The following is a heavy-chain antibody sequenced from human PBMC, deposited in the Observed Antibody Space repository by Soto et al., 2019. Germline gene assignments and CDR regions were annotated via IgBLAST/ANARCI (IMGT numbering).Heavy chain of an antibody. J-gene: IGHJ6*02. CDR2: ISGSGGST. CDR3: AKDVYYDSSGYPRADYYYYYGMDV. D-gene: IGHD3-22*01. V-gene: IGHV3-23*01. Sequence: PGGSLRLSCAASGFTFSSYAMSWVRQAPGKGLEWVSAISGSGGSTYYADSVKGRFTISRDNSKNTLYLQMNSLRAEDTAVYYCAKDVYYDSSGYPRADYYYYYGMDVWDQGTTVTVSS. CDR1: GFTFSSYA.